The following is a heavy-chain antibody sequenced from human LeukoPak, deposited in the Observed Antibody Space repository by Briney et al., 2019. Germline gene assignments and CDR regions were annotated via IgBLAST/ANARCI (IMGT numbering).Heavy chain of an antibody. J-gene: IGHJ3*02. CDR3: ARDRDIVVVPAARDAFDI. CDR2: ISSSSSYI. Sequence: PGGSLRLSCAASGFTFSAYPMNWVRQTPGKGLEWVSSISSSSSYIYYADSVKGRFTISRDNAKNSLYLQMNSLRAEDTAVYYCARDRDIVVVPAARDAFDIWGQGTMVTVSS. CDR1: GFTFSAYP. D-gene: IGHD2-2*01. V-gene: IGHV3-21*01.